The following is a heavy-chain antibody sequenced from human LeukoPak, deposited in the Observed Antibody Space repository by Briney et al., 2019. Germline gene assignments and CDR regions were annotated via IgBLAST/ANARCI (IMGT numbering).Heavy chain of an antibody. CDR3: ARVRSGSYFPPDY. V-gene: IGHV4-39*07. CDR2: INHSGST. D-gene: IGHD1-26*01. CDR1: GASIITTNYY. Sequence: PSETLSLTCTVSGASIITTNYYWGWIRQPPGKGLEWIGEINHSGSTNYDPSLKSRVTISVDTSKNQFSLKLSSVTAADTAVYYCARVRSGSYFPPDYWGQGTLVTVSS. J-gene: IGHJ4*02.